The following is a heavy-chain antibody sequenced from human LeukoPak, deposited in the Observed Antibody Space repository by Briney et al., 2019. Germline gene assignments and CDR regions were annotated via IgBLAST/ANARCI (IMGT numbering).Heavy chain of an antibody. V-gene: IGHV1-69*13. D-gene: IGHD5-18*01. CDR2: IIPIFGTA. CDR3: ARERLGYGYDYYYYGMDV. Sequence: SVKVSCKASGYTFTSYGISWVRQAPGQGLEWMGGIIPIFGTANYAQKFQGRVTITADESTSTAYMELSSLRSEDTAVYYCARERLGYGYDYYYYGMDVWGQGTTVTVSS. J-gene: IGHJ6*02. CDR1: GYTFTSYG.